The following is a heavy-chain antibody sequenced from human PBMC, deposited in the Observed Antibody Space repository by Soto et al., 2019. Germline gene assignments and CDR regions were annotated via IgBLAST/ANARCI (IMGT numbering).Heavy chain of an antibody. Sequence: ASVKVSCKASGYTFTGYYMHWVRQAPGQGLEWMGWINPNSGGTNYAQKFQGWVTMTRDTSISTAYMELSRLRSDDTAVYYCARGLYCSGGSCYHPFDYWGQGTLVTVSS. V-gene: IGHV1-2*04. CDR3: ARGLYCSGGSCYHPFDY. CDR2: INPNSGGT. D-gene: IGHD2-15*01. J-gene: IGHJ4*02. CDR1: GYTFTGYY.